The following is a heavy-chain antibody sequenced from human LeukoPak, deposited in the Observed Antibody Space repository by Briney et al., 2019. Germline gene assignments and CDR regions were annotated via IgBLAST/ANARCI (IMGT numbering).Heavy chain of an antibody. J-gene: IGHJ4*02. CDR2: MNPNSGNT. CDR1: GYTFTSYD. Sequence: ASVKVSCKASGYTFTSYDINWVRQATGQGLEWMGWMNPNSGNTGYAQKLQGRVTMTTDTSTSTAYMELRSLRSDDTAVYYCASTGWSGYFDYWGQGTLVTVSS. V-gene: IGHV1-8*01. D-gene: IGHD6-19*01. CDR3: ASTGWSGYFDY.